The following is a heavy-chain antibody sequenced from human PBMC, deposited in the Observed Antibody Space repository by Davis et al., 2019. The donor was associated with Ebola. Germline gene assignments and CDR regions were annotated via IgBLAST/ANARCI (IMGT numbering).Heavy chain of an antibody. V-gene: IGHV4-34*01. CDR3: ARTTVVIRYYFDY. CDR1: GFTFSSYS. Sequence: ESLKISCAASGFTFSSYSMNWVRQPPGKGLEWIGEINHSGSTNYNPSLKSRVTISVDTSKNQFSLKLSSVTAADTTVYYCARTTVVIRYYFDYWGQGTLVTVSS. J-gene: IGHJ4*02. D-gene: IGHD4-23*01. CDR2: INHSGST.